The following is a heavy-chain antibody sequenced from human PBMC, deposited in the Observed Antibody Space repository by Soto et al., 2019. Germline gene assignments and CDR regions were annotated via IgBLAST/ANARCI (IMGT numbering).Heavy chain of an antibody. D-gene: IGHD4-17*01. V-gene: IGHV5-51*01. J-gene: IGHJ4*02. CDR1: GYSFTSYW. Sequence: PGVPLRISWRVAGYSFTSYWVGWVRQMPGKGLEWMGIIYPGDSDTRYSPSFQGQVTISADKSISTAYLQWSSLKASDTAMYYCARRAYGGNSGDYWGQGTLVTVSS. CDR3: ARRAYGGNSGDY. CDR2: IYPGDSDT.